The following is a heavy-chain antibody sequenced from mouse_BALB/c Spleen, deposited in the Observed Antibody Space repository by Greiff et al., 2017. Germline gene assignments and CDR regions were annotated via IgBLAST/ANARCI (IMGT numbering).Heavy chain of an antibody. CDR1: GYTFSSYW. CDR3: ARGGLTTVVALYAMDY. V-gene: IGHV1-9*01. Sequence: QVQLKESGAELMKPGASVKISCKATGYTFSSYWIEWVKQRPGHGLEWIGEILPGSGSTNYNEKFKGKATFTADTSSNTAYMQLSSLTSEDSAVYYCARGGLTTVVALYAMDYWGQGTSVTVSS. D-gene: IGHD1-1*01. J-gene: IGHJ4*01. CDR2: ILPGSGST.